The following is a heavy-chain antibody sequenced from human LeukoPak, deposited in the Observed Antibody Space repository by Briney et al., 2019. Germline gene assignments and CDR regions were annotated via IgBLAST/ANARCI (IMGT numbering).Heavy chain of an antibody. CDR2: IIPIFGTA. CDR1: GGTFSSYA. J-gene: IGHJ5*02. D-gene: IGHD6-13*01. Sequence: SVKVSCKASGGTFSSYAISWVRQAPGQGLEWMGGIIPIFGTANYAQKFQGRVTITADESTSTAYMELSSLRSEDTAVYYCARVASSWPHHANNWFDPWGQGTLVTVSS. CDR3: ARVASSWPHHANNWFDP. V-gene: IGHV1-69*13.